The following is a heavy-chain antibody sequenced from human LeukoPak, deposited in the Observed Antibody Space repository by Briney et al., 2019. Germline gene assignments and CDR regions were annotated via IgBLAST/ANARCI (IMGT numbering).Heavy chain of an antibody. Sequence: PGGSLRLSCAASGFTFNNHAMISVPQAPGKGLEWVSSISSTGGTTYYADSVKGRFTNSRDNTKNSLYLQMNGLRAEDTAIYYCAKKGDRGAYCTCGTCYPYFYYYMDVWGKGTTVTI. D-gene: IGHD2-15*01. CDR1: GFTFNNHA. CDR3: AKKGDRGAYCTCGTCYPYFYYYMDV. V-gene: IGHV3-23*01. CDR2: ISSTGGTT. J-gene: IGHJ6*03.